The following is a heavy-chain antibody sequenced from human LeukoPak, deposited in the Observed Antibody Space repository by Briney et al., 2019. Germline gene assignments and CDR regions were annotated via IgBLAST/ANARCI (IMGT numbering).Heavy chain of an antibody. CDR2: INQDGSER. CDR3: VKDRAYDSSWLFDY. D-gene: IGHD6-13*01. CDR1: GFTFSTYW. V-gene: IGHV3-7*03. J-gene: IGHJ4*02. Sequence: PGGSLRLSCAASGFTFSTYWMTWVRQAAGKGGEWVANINQDGSERYYVDSVKARFTISRHNAKNSLYLQMNSLRAEDTALYYCVKDRAYDSSWLFDYWGQGTLVTVSS.